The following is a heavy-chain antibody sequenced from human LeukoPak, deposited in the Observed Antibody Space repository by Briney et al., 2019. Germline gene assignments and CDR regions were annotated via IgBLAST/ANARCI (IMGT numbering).Heavy chain of an antibody. CDR3: AREYGFGEWYFDY. J-gene: IGHJ4*02. D-gene: IGHD3-10*01. V-gene: IGHV3-11*01. CDR1: GFTFSDYY. Sequence: KSGGSLRLSCAASGFTFSDYYMSWIRQAPGKGLEWVSYISSSGSTIYYADSVKGRFTISRDNAKNSLYLQMNSLRAEDTAVYYCAREYGFGEWYFDYWGQGTLVTVSS. CDR2: ISSSGSTI.